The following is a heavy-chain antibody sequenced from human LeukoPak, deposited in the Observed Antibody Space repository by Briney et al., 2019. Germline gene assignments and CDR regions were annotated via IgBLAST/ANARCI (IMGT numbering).Heavy chain of an antibody. CDR3: ARDRVVSSWHDY. D-gene: IGHD6-13*01. CDR1: GGTFSSYA. CDR2: IIPILGIA. Sequence: VASVKVSCKASGGTFSSYAISWVRQAPGQGLEWMGRIIPILGIANYAQKFQGRVTITADKSTSTAYMELSSLRPEDTAVYYCARDRVVSSWHDYWGQGTLVTVSS. J-gene: IGHJ4*02. V-gene: IGHV1-69*04.